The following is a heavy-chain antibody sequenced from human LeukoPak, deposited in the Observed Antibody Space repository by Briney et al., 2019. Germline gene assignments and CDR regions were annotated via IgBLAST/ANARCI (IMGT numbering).Heavy chain of an antibody. CDR1: GGSISSSSYY. CDR3: AGLVAGTSLESFDY. D-gene: IGHD6-19*01. CDR2: IYHSGST. J-gene: IGHJ4*02. Sequence: PSETLSLTCTVSGGSISSSSYYWGWIRQPPGKGLEWIGSIYHSGSTNYNPSLKSRVTISVDKSKNQFSLKLSSVTAADTAVYYCAGLVAGTSLESFDYWGQGTLVTVSS. V-gene: IGHV4-39*07.